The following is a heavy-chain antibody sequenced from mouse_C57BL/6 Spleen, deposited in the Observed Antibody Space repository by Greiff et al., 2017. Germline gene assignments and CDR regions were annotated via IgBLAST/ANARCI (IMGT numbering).Heavy chain of an antibody. D-gene: IGHD2-4*01. V-gene: IGHV1-26*01. CDR2: INPNNGGT. J-gene: IGHJ2*01. CDR3: ARVNYDSDFDY. Sequence: VQLQQSGPELVKPGASVKISCKASGYTFTDYYMNWVKQSHGKSLEWIGDINPNNGGTSYNQKFKGKATLTVDKSSSTAYMELRSLTSEDSAVYYCARVNYDSDFDYWGKGTTLTVSS. CDR1: GYTFTDYY.